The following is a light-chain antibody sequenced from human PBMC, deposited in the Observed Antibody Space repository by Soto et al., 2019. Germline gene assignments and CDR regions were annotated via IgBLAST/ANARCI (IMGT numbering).Light chain of an antibody. CDR2: GAS. Sequence: EMVLTQCPATLCVSPGERATLSCKARQSVXSNLAWCQEKPGQAPRILXDGASTRATGIPARLSGSGSGTDFTLTISGLEPDDLAVYYCLQYGSSPRTFGRGTKVDIK. CDR3: LQYGSSPRT. V-gene: IGKV3-20*01. CDR1: QSVXSN. J-gene: IGKJ1*01.